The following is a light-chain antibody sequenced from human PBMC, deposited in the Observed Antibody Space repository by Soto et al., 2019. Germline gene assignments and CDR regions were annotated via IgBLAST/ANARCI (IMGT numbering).Light chain of an antibody. CDR2: DVS. V-gene: IGLV2-14*01. J-gene: IGLJ1*01. CDR3: SSYTTSNTRQIV. Sequence: QSVLTQPASVYGSPGQSITISCTGTSSDVGGYNYVSWYQQHPGKAPKFMIYDVSNRPSGVSKRFSGSKSGNTASLTISGLQAEDEADYYCSSYTTSNTRQIVFGTRTKGTVL. CDR1: SSDVGGYNY.